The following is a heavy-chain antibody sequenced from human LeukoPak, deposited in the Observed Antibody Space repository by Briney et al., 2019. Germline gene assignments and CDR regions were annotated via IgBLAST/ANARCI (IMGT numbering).Heavy chain of an antibody. V-gene: IGHV1-69*04. CDR3: ARSRPRDNWNFDY. J-gene: IGHJ4*02. D-gene: IGHD1-20*01. Sequence: ASVKVSCKASGGTFSSYAISWVRQAPGQGLEWMGRIIPILGIANYAQKFQGRVTITADKSTSTAYMELSSLRSEDTAVYYCARSRPRDNWNFDYWGQGTLVTVSS. CDR1: GGTFSSYA. CDR2: IIPILGIA.